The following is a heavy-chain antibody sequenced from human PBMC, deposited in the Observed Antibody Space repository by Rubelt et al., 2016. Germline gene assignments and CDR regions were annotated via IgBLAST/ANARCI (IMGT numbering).Heavy chain of an antibody. D-gene: IGHD6-13*01. Sequence: QVQLQESGPGLLKPSETLSLTCTVSGGSISTYYWSWIRQPPGKGLEWIGNIYYSGSTKYNPALKSRGTISVDTSNAQFSLKLSSVTASDPAVYYCARHRDNIAPRFHYWGQGTLVTVSS. CDR1: GGSISTYY. J-gene: IGHJ4*02. CDR3: ARHRDNIAPRFHY. CDR2: IYYSGST. V-gene: IGHV4-59*08.